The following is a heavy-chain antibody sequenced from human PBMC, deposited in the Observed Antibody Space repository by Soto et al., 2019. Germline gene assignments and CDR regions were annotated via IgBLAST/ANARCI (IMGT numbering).Heavy chain of an antibody. CDR3: ASSWTGGGSESGFDP. D-gene: IGHD3-16*01. J-gene: IGHJ5*02. CDR2: IYDSGST. V-gene: IGHV4-59*01. CDR1: GGSINIFY. Sequence: QVQLQESGPGLVKPSETLSLTCTVSGGSINIFYWSWIRQPPGKGLEWIGYIYDSGSTNYNPSHRSVVTIQVVTTNNQAPLMLSRVTAAYTASYFWASSWTGGGSESGFDPWGQGTLVTVSS.